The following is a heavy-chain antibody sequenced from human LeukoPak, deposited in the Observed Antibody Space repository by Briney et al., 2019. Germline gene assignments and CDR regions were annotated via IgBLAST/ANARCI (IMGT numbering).Heavy chain of an antibody. CDR2: ISAYNGNT. D-gene: IGHD6-19*01. CDR3: ARDRSNSGPYYFDY. Sequence: ASVKVSCKASGYTFTSYGISWVRQAPGQGLEWMGWISAYNGNTNYAQKLQGRVTMTTDTPTSTAYMELRSLRSDDTAVYYCARDRSNSGPYYFDYWGQGTLVTVSS. J-gene: IGHJ4*02. CDR1: GYTFTSYG. V-gene: IGHV1-18*01.